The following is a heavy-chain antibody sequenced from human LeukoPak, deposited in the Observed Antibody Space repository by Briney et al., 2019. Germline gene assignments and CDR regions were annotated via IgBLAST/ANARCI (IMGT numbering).Heavy chain of an antibody. CDR2: IDWDDDK. CDR1: GTPFSTSAMC. J-gene: IGHJ4*02. V-gene: IGHV2-70*11. D-gene: IGHD4-23*01. CDR3: ARDFYRGNSVHS. Sequence: SRPTRFPPTQTLTLSSACLGTPFSTSAMCVSWIRQPPGKALESLARIDWDDDKYYSTSLKTRLTISKDTSKNQVVLTMTNMDPVDTATHYCARDFYRGNSVHSWRQGTLVTVSS.